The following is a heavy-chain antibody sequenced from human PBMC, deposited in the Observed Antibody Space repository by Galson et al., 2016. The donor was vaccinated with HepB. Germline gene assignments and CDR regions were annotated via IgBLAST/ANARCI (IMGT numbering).Heavy chain of an antibody. CDR3: ARVEPDIIQTFDS. Sequence: SVKVSCKASGYTFTAYGLSWFRQAPGQGPEFMGWINCFHGNANYAEKFKGRVTLTIDKSSTTGYMELTSLTSDDTALYYCARVEPDIIQTFDSWGQGTLVTVSS. V-gene: IGHV1-18*01. CDR2: INCFHGNA. J-gene: IGHJ4*02. CDR1: GYTFTAYG.